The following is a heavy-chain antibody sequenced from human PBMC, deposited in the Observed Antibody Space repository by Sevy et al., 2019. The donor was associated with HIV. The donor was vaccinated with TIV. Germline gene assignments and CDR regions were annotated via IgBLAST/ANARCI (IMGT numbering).Heavy chain of an antibody. CDR2: INHSGST. Sequence: SETLSLTCAVYGGSFSGYYWNWIRQPPGKGLEWIGEINHSGSTNYNPSLKSRVTISVDTSKNRFSLKLSYVTAADTAVYYCARAPPIVVVPAAPSWFDPWGQGTLVTVSS. CDR1: GGSFSGYY. D-gene: IGHD2-2*01. J-gene: IGHJ5*02. V-gene: IGHV4-34*01. CDR3: ARAPPIVVVPAAPSWFDP.